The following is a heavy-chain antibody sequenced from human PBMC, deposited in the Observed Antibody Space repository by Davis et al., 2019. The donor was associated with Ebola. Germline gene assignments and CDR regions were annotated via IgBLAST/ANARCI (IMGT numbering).Heavy chain of an antibody. CDR3: ARAIAVAGTWVIAWFDP. Sequence: SETLSLTCAVYGGSFSGYYWSWIRQPPGKGLEWIGEINHSGSTNYNPSLKSRVTISVDTSKNQFSLKLSSVTAADTAVYYCARAIAVAGTWVIAWFDPWGQGTLVTVSS. CDR2: INHSGST. V-gene: IGHV4-34*01. J-gene: IGHJ5*02. D-gene: IGHD6-19*01. CDR1: GGSFSGYY.